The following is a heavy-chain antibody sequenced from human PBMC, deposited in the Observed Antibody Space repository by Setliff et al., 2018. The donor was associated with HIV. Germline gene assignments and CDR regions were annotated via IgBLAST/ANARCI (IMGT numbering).Heavy chain of an antibody. CDR3: STLATFEVLIFDL. J-gene: IGHJ4*02. CDR2: IYYSGST. CDR1: GGSISSHY. V-gene: IGHV4-59*03. D-gene: IGHD3-3*01. Sequence: SETLSLTCTVSGGSISSHYWSWIRQPPGKGLEWIGYIYYSGSTNYNPSLKSRVTIAADTSTDTAFMELSSLTSADTAVYYCSTLATFEVLIFDLWGQGTLVTVSS.